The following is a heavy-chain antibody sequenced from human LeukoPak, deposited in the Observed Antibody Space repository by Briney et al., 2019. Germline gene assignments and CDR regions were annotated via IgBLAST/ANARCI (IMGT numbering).Heavy chain of an antibody. Sequence: GESLKISCKGSGYSFTSYWIGWVRQMPGKGLEWMGIIYPGDSDTRYSPSFQGQVTISADKSISTAYLQWSSLKASDTAMYYCVRQAVAAAGTWEYNWFDPWGQGTLVTVSS. CDR1: GYSFTSYW. V-gene: IGHV5-51*01. D-gene: IGHD6-13*01. CDR3: VRQAVAAAGTWEYNWFDP. J-gene: IGHJ5*02. CDR2: IYPGDSDT.